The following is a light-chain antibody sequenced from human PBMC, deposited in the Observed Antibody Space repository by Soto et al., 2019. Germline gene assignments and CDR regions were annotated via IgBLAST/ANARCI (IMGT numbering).Light chain of an antibody. CDR3: QQYNSLWT. V-gene: IGKV1-5*03. CDR2: KAS. Sequence: DIQMTQSPSTLSASVGDRVTITCRASQSISSWLAWYQQKPGKAPNLLIYKASSLESVVPSRFSGSGSGTEFTLTISSLQPDDFATYYCQQYNSLWTFGQGTKLEIK. CDR1: QSISSW. J-gene: IGKJ2*02.